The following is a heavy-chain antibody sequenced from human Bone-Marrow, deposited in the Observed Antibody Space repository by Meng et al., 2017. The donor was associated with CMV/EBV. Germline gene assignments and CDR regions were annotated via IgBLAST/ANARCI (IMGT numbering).Heavy chain of an antibody. CDR3: TRDKSIEWLRLWEPDQNYGMAV. D-gene: IGHD5-12*01. V-gene: IGHV3-49*04. CDR1: GFTFGDYA. Sequence: GGSLRLSCTASGFTFGDYAMSWVRQAPGKGLEWVGFIRSKAYGGTTEYAASVKGRFTISRDDSKSIAYLQMNSLKTEDTAVYYCTRDKSIEWLRLWEPDQNYGMAVWGQGPTVTGYS. J-gene: IGHJ6*02. CDR2: IRSKAYGGTT.